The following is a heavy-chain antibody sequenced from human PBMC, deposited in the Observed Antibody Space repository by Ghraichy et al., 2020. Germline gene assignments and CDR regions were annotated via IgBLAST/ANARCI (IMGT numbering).Heavy chain of an antibody. D-gene: IGHD2-8*01. CDR2: IYHSGTG. CDR3: AILASNAVDV. CDR1: GGSVSSGSYS. J-gene: IGHJ6*02. Sequence: QTLSLTCAVSGGSVSSGSYSWTWIRQPPGKGLEWIGYIYHSGTGYYNPSLESRVTLSVDRSKNQFSLDLTSVTAADTAVYYCAILASNAVDVWGHGTTVTVSS. V-gene: IGHV4-30-2*01.